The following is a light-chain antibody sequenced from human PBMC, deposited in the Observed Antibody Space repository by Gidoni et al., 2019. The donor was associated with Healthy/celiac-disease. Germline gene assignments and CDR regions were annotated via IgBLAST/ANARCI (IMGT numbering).Light chain of an antibody. V-gene: IGKV1-12*01. CDR1: QSISSW. CDR3: RQANSFPLT. Sequence: DIQLTQSPSSVSASVGDRVTITCRASQSISSWSAWYQQKPGKEPKLLIYAASSMQSGGPSRFSGSGSGTYFTLTISSLRPEDFATYYCRQANSFPLTFGGGTQVEIK. CDR2: AAS. J-gene: IGKJ4*01.